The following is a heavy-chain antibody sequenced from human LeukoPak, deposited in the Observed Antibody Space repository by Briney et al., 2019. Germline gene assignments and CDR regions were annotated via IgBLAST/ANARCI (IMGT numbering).Heavy chain of an antibody. CDR2: ISNSGSII. V-gene: IGHV3-11*04. CDR1: GFIFSDYY. Sequence: PGGSLRLSCAASGFIFSDYYMSWIRQAPGKGLEGVSYISNSGSIIHYADSLKGRFTISRDNAKNSVYLQMNSLRAEDTAVYYCARVSSKATVRGLITKKNYFYYYMDVWGKGTTVTISS. CDR3: ARVSSKATVRGLITKKNYFYYYMDV. D-gene: IGHD3-10*01. J-gene: IGHJ6*03.